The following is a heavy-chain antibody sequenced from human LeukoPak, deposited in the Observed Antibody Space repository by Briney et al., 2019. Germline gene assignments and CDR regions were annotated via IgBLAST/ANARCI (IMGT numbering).Heavy chain of an antibody. CDR3: PKTAYDILTGYKN. V-gene: IGHV3-64*01. J-gene: IGHJ4*02. Sequence: GGSLRLSCAASGFTFSSYAMHWVRQAPGKGLEYVSAISSNGGSTYYANSVKGRFTISRDNSKNTLYLQMGSLRAEDMVVYYWPKTAYDILTGYKNWGQGTLVTVSS. CDR1: GFTFSSYA. D-gene: IGHD3-9*01. CDR2: ISSNGGST.